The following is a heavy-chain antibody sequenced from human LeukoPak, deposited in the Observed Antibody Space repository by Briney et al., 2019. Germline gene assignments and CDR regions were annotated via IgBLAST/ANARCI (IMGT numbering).Heavy chain of an antibody. J-gene: IGHJ4*02. CDR2: ISRTGNSI. V-gene: IGHV3-48*03. D-gene: IGHD6-13*01. CDR3: ARGPYSSNWYVDY. CDR1: GFTLSSYE. Sequence: GGSLRLSCAASGFTLSSYEMNWVRLAPGKGLEWISYISRTGNSIYYADSVKGRFTISRDSAKNTLYLQMNSLRAEDTAVYYCARGPYSSNWYVDYWGQGTLVTVAS.